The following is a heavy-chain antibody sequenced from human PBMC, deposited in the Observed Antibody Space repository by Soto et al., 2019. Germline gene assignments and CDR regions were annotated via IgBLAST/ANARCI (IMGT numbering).Heavy chain of an antibody. CDR1: GGSISSYY. J-gene: IGHJ4*02. V-gene: IGHV4-59*01. D-gene: IGHD6-13*01. CDR3: ARTSIAAAGVIDY. CDR2: IYYSGST. Sequence: LSLTCTVSGGSISSYYWSWIRQPPGKGLEWIGYIYYSGSTNYNPSLKSRVTISVDTSKNQFSLKLSSVTAADTAVYYCARTSIAAAGVIDYWGQGTLATVSS.